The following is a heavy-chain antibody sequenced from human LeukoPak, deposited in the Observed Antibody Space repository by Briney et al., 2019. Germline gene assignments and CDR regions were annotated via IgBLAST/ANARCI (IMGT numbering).Heavy chain of an antibody. CDR3: ALGTYYDFWSGYSPFDY. V-gene: IGHV3-23*01. CDR1: GFTFSSYA. Sequence: GGSLRLSCEASGFTFSSYAMSWVRQAPGKGLEWVSAISGSGVTTHYAGSVKGRFSISRDNSKNTLYLQMNSLRAEDTAVYYCALGTYYDFWSGYSPFDYWGQGTLVTVSS. J-gene: IGHJ4*02. CDR2: ISGSGVTT. D-gene: IGHD3-3*01.